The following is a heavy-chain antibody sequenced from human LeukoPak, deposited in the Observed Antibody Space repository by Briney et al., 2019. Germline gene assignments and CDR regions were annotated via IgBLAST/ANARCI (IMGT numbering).Heavy chain of an antibody. CDR2: IWYDGSNK. D-gene: IGHD4-17*01. CDR3: ARGGYAVTTTIDY. Sequence: GGSLRLSCAASGFTFSSYAMSWVRQAPGKGLEWVAVIWYDGSNKYCADSVKGRFTISRDNSKNTLYLQMNSLRAEDTAVYYCARGGYAVTTTIDYWGQGTLVTVSS. J-gene: IGHJ4*02. V-gene: IGHV3-33*08. CDR1: GFTFSSYA.